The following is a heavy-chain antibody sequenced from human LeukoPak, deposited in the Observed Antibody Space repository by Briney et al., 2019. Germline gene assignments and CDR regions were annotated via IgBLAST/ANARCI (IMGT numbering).Heavy chain of an antibody. J-gene: IGHJ3*02. CDR1: GLTLSRCA. Sequence: GGSLRLSCAASGLTLSRCAMSWVRQAPGKGLEWVSSISISGDTYYADSVKGRFTLSRDNSMDTLYLQMNSLRVEDTAVYYCANGLRPNDNWGQGTMVTVSS. CDR3: ANGLRPNDN. D-gene: IGHD2-15*01. V-gene: IGHV3-23*01. CDR2: ISISGDT.